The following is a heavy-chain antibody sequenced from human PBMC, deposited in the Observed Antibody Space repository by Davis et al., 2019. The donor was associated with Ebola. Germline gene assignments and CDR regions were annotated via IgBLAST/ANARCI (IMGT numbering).Heavy chain of an antibody. CDR1: GGSISSGGYS. CDR2: IYHSGRT. J-gene: IGHJ4*02. D-gene: IGHD6-13*01. CDR3: ARTGYSSDWYQNFDY. Sequence: PSETLSPTCGVSGGSISSGGYSWSWIRQPPGKGLEWIGYIYHSGRTSYNPSLKSRVTISVDSSKNQFSLKLSPVTAADTAVYYCARTGYSSDWYQNFDYWGQGTLVTVSS. V-gene: IGHV4-30-2*01.